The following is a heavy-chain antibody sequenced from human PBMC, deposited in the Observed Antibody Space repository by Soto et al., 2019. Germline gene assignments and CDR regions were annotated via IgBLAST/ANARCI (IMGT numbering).Heavy chain of an antibody. D-gene: IGHD1-26*01. CDR1: GFTFSNYG. J-gene: IGHJ4*01. CDR3: AKQESGSYFDY. V-gene: IGHV3-30*18. CDR2: ISYDGRDE. Sequence: PGGSLRLSCAVSGFTFSNYGMHWVRQAPGEGLQWVAVISYDGRDEHYADSVKGRFIVSRDNSKNTVYLQMNSLRPEDTAVYSCAKQESGSYFDYWGHGTLVTVSS.